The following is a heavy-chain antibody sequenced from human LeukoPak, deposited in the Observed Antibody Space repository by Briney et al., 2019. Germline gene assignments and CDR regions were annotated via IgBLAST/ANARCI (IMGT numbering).Heavy chain of an antibody. CDR2: INPHSDGT. Sequence: ASVKVSCKAFGYTFTSNYMHWVRQAPGQGLEWMGWINPHSDGTNYAQKFQGRVTMTRDTSISTVYMELSRLRSDDTAVYYCARDLASSSSSDLDYWGQGTLVTVSS. J-gene: IGHJ4*02. CDR3: ARDLASSSSSDLDY. CDR1: GYTFTSNY. V-gene: IGHV1-2*02. D-gene: IGHD6-6*01.